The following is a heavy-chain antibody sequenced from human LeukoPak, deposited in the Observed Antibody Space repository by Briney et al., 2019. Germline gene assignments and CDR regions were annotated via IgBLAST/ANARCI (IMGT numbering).Heavy chain of an antibody. CDR1: GFNFSNFW. CDR2: IKQDGSEK. D-gene: IGHD1-7*01. J-gene: IGHJ4*02. CDR3: AREDDWNYEDY. Sequence: PGGSLRLSCAASGFNFSNFWMRWVRQAPGKGLEWVANIKQDGSEKNYVNSVKGRFTISRDNAKNSLYLQMNSLRAEDTATYYCAREDDWNYEDYWGQGTLVTVS. V-gene: IGHV3-7*01.